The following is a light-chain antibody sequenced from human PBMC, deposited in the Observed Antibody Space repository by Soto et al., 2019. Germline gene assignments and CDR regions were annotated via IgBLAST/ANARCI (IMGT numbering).Light chain of an antibody. CDR3: SSYTSSSPLSV. CDR2: EVT. Sequence: QSVLTQPASVSGSPGQSITISCTGTSSDVGGYNYVCWYKQHPGKAPQLMIYEVTNRPSGVSDRFSGSKSGNTASLTISGLQAEDEADYYCSSYTSSSPLSVFGTGTKLTVL. J-gene: IGLJ1*01. V-gene: IGLV2-14*01. CDR1: SSDVGGYNY.